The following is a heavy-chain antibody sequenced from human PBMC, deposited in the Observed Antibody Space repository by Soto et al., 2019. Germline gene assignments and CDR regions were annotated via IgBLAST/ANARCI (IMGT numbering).Heavy chain of an antibody. D-gene: IGHD3-16*01. CDR1: GGSFSGYY. CDR3: ASTWRPHWYFDL. Sequence: SETLSLTCAVYGGSFSGYYWSWIRQPPGKGLEWIGEINHIGSTNYNPSLKIRVTISVDTSKNQFPLKLSSVTAADTAVYSCASTWRPHWYFDLWGRGTMVTVSS. J-gene: IGHJ2*01. V-gene: IGHV4-34*01. CDR2: INHIGST.